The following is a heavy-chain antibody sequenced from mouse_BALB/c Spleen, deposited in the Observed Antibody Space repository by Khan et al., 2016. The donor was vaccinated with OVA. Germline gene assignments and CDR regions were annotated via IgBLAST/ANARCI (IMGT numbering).Heavy chain of an antibody. CDR1: GYSITSDYA. D-gene: IGHD3-3*01. CDR3: ARGRAY. J-gene: IGHJ3*01. CDR2: ITYSGST. Sequence: EVQLQESGPGLVKPSQSLSLTCTVTGYSITSDYAWNWIRQFPGNKREWMGSITYSGSTSYTPPLNSRFPITRDTSKNKFFLHLNSLTTEYTSAYYCARGRAYWGQGTLVTVSA. V-gene: IGHV3-2*02.